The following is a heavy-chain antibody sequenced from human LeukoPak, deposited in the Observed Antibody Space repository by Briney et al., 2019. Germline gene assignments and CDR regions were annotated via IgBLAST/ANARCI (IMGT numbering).Heavy chain of an antibody. J-gene: IGHJ4*02. CDR2: INVADYST. Sequence: GGSLRLSCAASGFTFRTSAMSWVRQAPGKGLQWVSSINVADYSTYYADSVKGRFTISRDSSKNILYLQMNSLRTDDTALYYCASANPTPRGINFDSWGQGTLVTVSS. V-gene: IGHV3-23*01. CDR1: GFTFRTSA. CDR3: ASANPTPRGINFDS. D-gene: IGHD3-10*01.